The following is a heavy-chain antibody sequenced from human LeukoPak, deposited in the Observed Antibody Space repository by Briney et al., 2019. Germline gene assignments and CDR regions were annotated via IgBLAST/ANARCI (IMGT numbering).Heavy chain of an antibody. J-gene: IGHJ6*03. Sequence: PSETLSLTCAVYGGSFSGYYWSWIRQPPGKGLDWIGEINHSGSTNYNPSLKSRVTISVDTSKNQFSLKLSSVTAADTAVYYCARGSPAGIYYYYYMDVWGKGTTVTVSS. CDR3: ARGSPAGIYYYYYMDV. V-gene: IGHV4-34*01. CDR1: GGSFSGYY. D-gene: IGHD6-19*01. CDR2: INHSGST.